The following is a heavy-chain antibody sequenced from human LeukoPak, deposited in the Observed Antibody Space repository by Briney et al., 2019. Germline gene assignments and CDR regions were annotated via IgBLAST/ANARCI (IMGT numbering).Heavy chain of an antibody. V-gene: IGHV3-48*03. CDR1: GFTFNTYE. J-gene: IGHJ4*02. Sequence: GGSLRLSCAASGFTFNTYELNWVSQARGKGLEWLAYIPSSGSTIYYADYVKGRFTISRDNAKNSLYLQMNSLRAEDTAVYYCAGGGWNYVFNYWGQGTRVTVSS. CDR2: IPSSGSTI. D-gene: IGHD1-7*01. CDR3: AGGGWNYVFNY.